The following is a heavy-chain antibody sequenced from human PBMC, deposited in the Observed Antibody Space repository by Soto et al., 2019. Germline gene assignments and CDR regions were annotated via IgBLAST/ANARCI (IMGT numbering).Heavy chain of an antibody. CDR2: IIPILGIA. CDR3: ARVRCSGGSCYASLDY. Sequence: QVQLVQSGAEVKKPGSSVKVSCKASGGTFSSYTISWVRQAPGQGLEWMGRIIPILGIANYAQKFQGRVTITADKSASTAYMELSSLRSEDTGVYDCARVRCSGGSCYASLDYWGQGTLVTVSS. CDR1: GGTFSSYT. V-gene: IGHV1-69*02. J-gene: IGHJ4*02. D-gene: IGHD2-15*01.